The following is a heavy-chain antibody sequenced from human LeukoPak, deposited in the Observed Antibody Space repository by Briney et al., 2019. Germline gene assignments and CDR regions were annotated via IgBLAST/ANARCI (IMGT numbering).Heavy chain of an antibody. V-gene: IGHV1-2*02. J-gene: IGHJ4*02. Sequence: ASVKVSCKASGYTFTDYYIHWVRQAPGQAFEWMGWINPNDGDTNYAQKFQGRVTMTRDTSISTAHMEVSRLRSDDTAVYYCARANFLYCSSSTCLFDYWGQGTLVTVSS. CDR1: GYTFTDYY. CDR2: INPNDGDT. D-gene: IGHD2-2*01. CDR3: ARANFLYCSSSTCLFDY.